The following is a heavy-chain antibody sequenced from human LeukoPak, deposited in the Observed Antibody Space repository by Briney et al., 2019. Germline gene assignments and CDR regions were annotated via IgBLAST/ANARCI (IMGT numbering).Heavy chain of an antibody. CDR1: GFTFSSYS. V-gene: IGHV3-21*01. CDR3: APRLGAATH. Sequence: KPGGSLRLSCAASGFTFSSYSMNWVRQAPGKGLEWVSSISSSSSYIYYADSVKGRLTISRDNAKNSLYLQMNSLRAEDTAVYYCAPRLGAATHWGQGTLVTVSS. CDR2: ISSSSSYI. D-gene: IGHD2-15*01. J-gene: IGHJ4*02.